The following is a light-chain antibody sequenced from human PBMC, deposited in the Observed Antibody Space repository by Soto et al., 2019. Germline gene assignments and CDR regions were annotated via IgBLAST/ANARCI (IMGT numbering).Light chain of an antibody. CDR1: QSVSSSY. V-gene: IGKV3-20*01. CDR2: GAS. J-gene: IGKJ1*01. CDR3: QQYGSSPRT. Sequence: TQSPATLSLSPGERATLSCRASQSVSSSYLAWYQRKTGQAPRLLIYGASSRATGIPDRFSGSGSRTDCTLTISRLEPEDVEVYYGQQYGSSPRTFGQGTKV.